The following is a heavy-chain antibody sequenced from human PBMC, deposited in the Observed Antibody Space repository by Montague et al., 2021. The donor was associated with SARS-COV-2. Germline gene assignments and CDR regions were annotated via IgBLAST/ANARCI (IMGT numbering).Heavy chain of an antibody. Sequence: TLSLTCTVSGGSISSGSYYWSWIRQPAGKGLEWIGRIDTSGTTEYSFSLKSRVTISVDTSKNQFSLKLTSVTAADTAVYYCARAHSGSWAHLDNWGQGSLVTVSS. J-gene: IGHJ4*02. CDR2: IDTSGTT. D-gene: IGHD5-12*01. CDR3: ARAHSGSWAHLDN. CDR1: GGSISSGSYY. V-gene: IGHV4-61*02.